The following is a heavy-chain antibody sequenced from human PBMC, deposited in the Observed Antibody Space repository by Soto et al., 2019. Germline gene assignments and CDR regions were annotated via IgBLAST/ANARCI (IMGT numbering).Heavy chain of an antibody. CDR3: ATDQGYSTSYYGYVDL. D-gene: IGHD6-13*01. V-gene: IGHV3-9*01. CDR1: GFTFDDYA. CDR2: ITWNSGII. J-gene: IGHJ2*01. Sequence: EVQLVESGGGLVQPGRSLRLSCAASGFTFDDYAMHWVRQPPGKGLEWVSGITWNSGIIGYADSVKGRFTISRDNAKSSLYLQMNSLRPEDTALYYCATDQGYSTSYYGYVDLWGRGTLVTVSS.